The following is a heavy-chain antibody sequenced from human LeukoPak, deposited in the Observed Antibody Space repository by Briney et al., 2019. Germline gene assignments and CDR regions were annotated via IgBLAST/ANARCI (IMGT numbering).Heavy chain of an antibody. D-gene: IGHD3-10*01. Sequence: GGSLRLSCAPSGFTFSISSFNWVRQAPGKGLEWVSYISSSGTTIQYADSVKGRFTISRDNAKNSVYLQMNILRHEDTAVYYCERFAGDNYWGQGTLVTVSS. CDR2: ISSSGTTI. CDR1: GFTFSISS. V-gene: IGHV3-48*02. J-gene: IGHJ4*02. CDR3: ERFAGDNY.